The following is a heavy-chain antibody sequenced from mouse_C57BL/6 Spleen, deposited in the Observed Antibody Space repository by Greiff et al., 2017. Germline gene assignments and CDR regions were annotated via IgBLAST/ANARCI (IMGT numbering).Heavy chain of an antibody. Sequence: QVQLQESGPGLVQPSPSLSISCTASGFSLTSYGVHWVRQSPGKGLEWLGVIWRGGSTDYNAAFISRLRISNDNSESQVFFKMNSLQDDDTAIYYCARNSGGSSPYYFDYWGQGTTLTVSA. V-gene: IGHV2-2*01. CDR2: IWRGGST. CDR1: GFSLTSYG. D-gene: IGHD1-1*01. CDR3: ARNSGGSSPYYFDY. J-gene: IGHJ2*01.